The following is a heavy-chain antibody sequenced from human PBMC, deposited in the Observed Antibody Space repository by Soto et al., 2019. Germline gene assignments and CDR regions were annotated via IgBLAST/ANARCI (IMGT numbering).Heavy chain of an antibody. CDR2: ISAYNGNT. J-gene: IGHJ2*01. D-gene: IGHD6-6*01. V-gene: IGHV1-18*01. Sequence: QVQLVQSGAEVKKPGASVKVSCKASGYTFTSYGISWVRQAPGQGLEWMGWISAYNGNTNYAQKLQGRVTMTTYTSTSTAYMERRSLRSDDTAVYYCARDIAARRGALGWYFDLWGRGTMVTVSS. CDR3: ARDIAARRGALGWYFDL. CDR1: GYTFTSYG.